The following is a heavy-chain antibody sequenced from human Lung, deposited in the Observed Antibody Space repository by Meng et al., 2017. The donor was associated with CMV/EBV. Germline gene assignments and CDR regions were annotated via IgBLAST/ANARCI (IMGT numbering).Heavy chain of an antibody. CDR1: GDIDSSNSAA. V-gene: IGHV6-1*01. CDR2: TYYRSKWYH. Sequence: QVQLQQSGPGLVKPSQTLSLPRAISGDIDSSNSAAWHWIRQSPSRGLEWLGRTYYRSKWYHEYAVSVKSRITISPDTPKNQFSLQLNSMTPEDTAVYYCARGINGGCGDWGQGTLVTVSS. D-gene: IGHD4-23*01. CDR3: ARGINGGCGD. J-gene: IGHJ4*02.